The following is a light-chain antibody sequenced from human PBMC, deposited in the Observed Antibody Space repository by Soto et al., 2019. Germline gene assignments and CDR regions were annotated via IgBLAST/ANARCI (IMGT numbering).Light chain of an antibody. CDR1: QRISTW. Sequence: DIQLTQSPSTLSASIGDRVTITCRASQRISTWLAWYQQKPGKAPKLLISDASSLETGVPSRFSGSGSGTEFTLTINCLQPDDFATYYCQQYKSYWTFGQGTKVDIK. V-gene: IGKV1-5*01. CDR2: DAS. J-gene: IGKJ1*01. CDR3: QQYKSYWT.